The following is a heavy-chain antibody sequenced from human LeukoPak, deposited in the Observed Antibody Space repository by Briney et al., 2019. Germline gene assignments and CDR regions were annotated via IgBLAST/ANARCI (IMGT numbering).Heavy chain of an antibody. Sequence: GGSLRLSYAASGFTFSSYAMSWVRQAPGKGLEWVSAVSGSGGTTYYADSVKGRFTISGDNSKDTLYLQVNSLRAEDTAVYYCAKRGLVGSSGFKNNWFDPWGQGTLVTVSS. CDR3: AKRGLVGSSGFKNNWFDP. D-gene: IGHD3-22*01. CDR1: GFTFSSYA. V-gene: IGHV3-23*01. CDR2: VSGSGGTT. J-gene: IGHJ5*02.